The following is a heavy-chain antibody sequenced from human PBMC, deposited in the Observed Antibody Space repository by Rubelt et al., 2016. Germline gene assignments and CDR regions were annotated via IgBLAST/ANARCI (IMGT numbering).Heavy chain of an antibody. CDR3: ASQRDDYGDYWFDP. Sequence: QVQLQESGPGLVKPSETLSLTCTVSGGSISSYYWSWIRPPPGKGLEWIGYIYYSGSTNYNPSLKSRVTISVDTSKNQFSLKLSSVTAADTAVYYCASQRDDYGDYWFDPWGQGTLVTVSS. CDR2: IYYSGST. D-gene: IGHD4-17*01. CDR1: GGSISSYY. J-gene: IGHJ5*02. V-gene: IGHV4-59*12.